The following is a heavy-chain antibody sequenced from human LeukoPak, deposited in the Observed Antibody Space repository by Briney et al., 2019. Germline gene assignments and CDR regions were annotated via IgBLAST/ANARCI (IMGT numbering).Heavy chain of an antibody. CDR2: INANTGNP. CDR3: ASGYYGSGSYPDY. V-gene: IGHV7-4-1*02. D-gene: IGHD3-10*01. CDR1: GYTFTNYA. J-gene: IGHJ4*02. Sequence: ASVKVSCKASGYTFTNYAVNWVRQAPGQGLEWMGWINANTGNPTYAQGFTGRFVFSLDTSVSTAYLQISSLKAEDTAVYYCASGYYGSGSYPDYWGQGTLVTVSS.